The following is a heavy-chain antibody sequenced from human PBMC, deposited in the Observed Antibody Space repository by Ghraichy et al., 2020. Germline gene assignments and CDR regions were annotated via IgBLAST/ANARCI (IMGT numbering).Heavy chain of an antibody. J-gene: IGHJ6*02. V-gene: IGHV4-34*01. Sequence: SETLSLTCAVYGGSFSGYYWSWIRQPPGKGLEWIGEINHSGSTNYNPSLKSRVTISVDTSKNQFSLKLSSVTAADTAVYYCARGLRGIAFYGMDVWGQGTTVTVSS. CDR3: ARGLRGIAFYGMDV. CDR2: INHSGST. CDR1: GGSFSGYY. D-gene: IGHD6-13*01.